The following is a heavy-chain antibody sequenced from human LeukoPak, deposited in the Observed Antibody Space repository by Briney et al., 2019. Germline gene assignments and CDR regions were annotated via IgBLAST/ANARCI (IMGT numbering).Heavy chain of an antibody. D-gene: IGHD2-2*03. J-gene: IGHJ4*02. V-gene: IGHV3-23*01. CDR3: AKARNGYCSSNNEPLCNFDH. CDR2: VSGGGAGT. Sequence: GGSLRLSCAASGITFSNYAMSWLRQAPGKGLEWVSTVSGGGAGTYYADPVEGRFTISRDNSVNMMYLQMSGLRADDTAIYYCAKARNGYCSSNNEPLCNFDHWGQGTLVTVSS. CDR1: GITFSNYA.